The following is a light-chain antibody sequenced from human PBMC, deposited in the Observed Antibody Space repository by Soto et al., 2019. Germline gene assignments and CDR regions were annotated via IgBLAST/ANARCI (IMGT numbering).Light chain of an antibody. CDR3: CSYAGSYTYV. V-gene: IGLV2-11*01. J-gene: IGLJ1*01. CDR1: SSDVGGYNY. CDR2: DVT. Sequence: QSVLTQPRSVSGSPGQSVTISRTGTSSDVGGYNYVSWYQHHPGEAPKLMIYDVTKRPSGVRDRFSASKSGNTASLTISGLQAEDEADYYCCSYAGSYTYVFGTGTKVTVL.